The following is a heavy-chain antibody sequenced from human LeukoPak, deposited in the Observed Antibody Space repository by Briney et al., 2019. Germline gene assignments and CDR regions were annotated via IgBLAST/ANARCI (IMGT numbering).Heavy chain of an antibody. CDR1: GGSMSTYY. J-gene: IGHJ4*02. D-gene: IGHD3-10*01. V-gene: IGHV4-4*07. Sequence: PSETLSLTCTVSGGSMSTYYWSWIRQPAGQGLEWIGRVYSSGSTNYNPSLKSRVTISVDTSKNQFSLKLSPVTAADTAVYYCARGRYGSGSYLGYWGQGTLVTVSS. CDR2: VYSSGST. CDR3: ARGRYGSGSYLGY.